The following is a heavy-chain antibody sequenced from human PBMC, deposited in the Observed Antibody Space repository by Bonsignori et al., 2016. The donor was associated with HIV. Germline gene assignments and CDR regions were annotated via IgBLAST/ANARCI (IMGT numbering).Heavy chain of an antibody. CDR2: ISSSGSTI. CDR3: ASFTVTTPY. D-gene: IGHD4-17*01. J-gene: IGHJ4*02. Sequence: WIRQPPGKGLEWVSYISSSGSTIYYADSVKGRFTISRDNAKNSLYLQMNSLRAEDTAVYYCASFTVTTPYWGQGTLVTVSS. V-gene: IGHV3-11*01.